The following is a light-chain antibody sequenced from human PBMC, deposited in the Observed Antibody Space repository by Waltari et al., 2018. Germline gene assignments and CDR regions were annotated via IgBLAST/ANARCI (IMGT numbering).Light chain of an antibody. CDR1: SRDVGNYNL. CDR2: EVT. CDR3: CSYVGLGTYV. V-gene: IGLV2-23*02. J-gene: IGLJ1*01. Sequence: QSGLAQPASASGSPGQSITITCTGTSRDVGNYNLVSGYQQRPGKAPRLLIYEVTKRAPGTSDRFSASKSGNTASLSISGLQAQEDEADYYCCSYVGLGTYVFGTGTKVTV.